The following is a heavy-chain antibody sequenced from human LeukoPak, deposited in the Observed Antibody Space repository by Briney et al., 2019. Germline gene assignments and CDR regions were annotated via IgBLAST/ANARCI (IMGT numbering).Heavy chain of an antibody. D-gene: IGHD1-20*01. CDR2: ISSGSVTI. V-gene: IGHV3-48*01. CDR1: GFTFSSYW. CDR3: ARDRVNWNDGVDY. J-gene: IGHJ4*02. Sequence: GGSLRLSCEVSGFTFSSYWMSWVRQAPGKGLEWVSYISSGSVTIYYADSVKGRFTISRDNAKNSLYLQMNSLRAEDTAVYYCARDRVNWNDGVDYWGQGTLVTVSS.